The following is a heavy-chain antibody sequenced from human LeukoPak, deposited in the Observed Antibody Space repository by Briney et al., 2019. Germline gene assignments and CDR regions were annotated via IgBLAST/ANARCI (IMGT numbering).Heavy chain of an antibody. D-gene: IGHD3-10*01. J-gene: IGHJ6*02. CDR2: IIPIFGTA. V-gene: IGHV1-69*13. CDR3: ARGRVADYYYYGMDV. Sequence: SVTVSCTASGGTLSSYAISWVRQAPGQGLEWMGGIIPIFGTANYAQKFQGRVTITADESTSTAYMELSSLRSEDTAVYYCARGRVADYYYYGMDVWGQGTTVTVSS. CDR1: GGTLSSYA.